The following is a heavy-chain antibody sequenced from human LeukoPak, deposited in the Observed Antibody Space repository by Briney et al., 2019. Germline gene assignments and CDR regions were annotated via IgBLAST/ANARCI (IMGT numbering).Heavy chain of an antibody. V-gene: IGHV1-69*05. CDR1: GGTFSSYA. J-gene: IGHJ4*02. Sequence: SVTVSCKASGGTFSSYAISWVRQAPGQGLEWMGGIIPIFGTANYAQKFQGRVTITTDESTSTAYMELSSLRSEDTAVYYCARASHYDFWSGYPCCGFDYWGQGTLVTVSS. CDR2: IIPIFGTA. D-gene: IGHD3-3*01. CDR3: ARASHYDFWSGYPCCGFDY.